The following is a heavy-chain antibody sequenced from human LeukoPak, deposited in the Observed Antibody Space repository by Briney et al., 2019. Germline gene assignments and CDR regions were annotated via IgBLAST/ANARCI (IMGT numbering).Heavy chain of an antibody. CDR1: GYTFTSYG. V-gene: IGHV1-18*01. J-gene: IGHJ4*02. D-gene: IGHD2-2*01. CDR3: ARGRGGYCSSTSCSYYFDY. Sequence: ASVKVSCKASGYTFTSYGISWVRQAPGQGLEWMGWISAYNGNTNYAQKLQGRVTMTTDTSTSTAYMELRSLRSDDTAVYYCARGRGGYCSSTSCSYYFDYWGQGTLVTVSS. CDR2: ISAYNGNT.